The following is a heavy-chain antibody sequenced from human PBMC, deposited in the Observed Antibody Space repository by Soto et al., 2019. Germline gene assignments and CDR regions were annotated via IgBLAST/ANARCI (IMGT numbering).Heavy chain of an antibody. J-gene: IGHJ4*02. CDR1: GGSVFSSSSL. Sequence: QLQLQESGPGVVKPSETLSLTCTVTGGSVFSSSSLWVWVRQSPGKGLEWLGQIFYTGTTYYNPFPGGRITKAGESAKRLFSLGLGSVTAADTAFYFCGRVGGLSEFTGPWYKLEQWGRGILVTVSS. CDR3: GRVGGLSEFTGPWYKLEQ. CDR2: IFYTGTT. V-gene: IGHV4-39*02. D-gene: IGHD1-1*01.